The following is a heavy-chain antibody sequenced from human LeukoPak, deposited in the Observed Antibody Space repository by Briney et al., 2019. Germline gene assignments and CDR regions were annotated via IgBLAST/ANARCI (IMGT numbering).Heavy chain of an antibody. CDR1: GFTFSSYW. CDR3: AREIAAAGQGVNYYYGMDV. Sequence: GGSPRLSCAASGFTFSSYWMSWVRQAPGKGLEWVANIKQDGSEKYYVDSVKGRFTISRDNAKNSLYLQMNSLRAEDTAVYYCAREIAAAGQGVNYYYGMDVWGQGTTVTVSS. J-gene: IGHJ6*02. D-gene: IGHD6-13*01. CDR2: IKQDGSEK. V-gene: IGHV3-7*01.